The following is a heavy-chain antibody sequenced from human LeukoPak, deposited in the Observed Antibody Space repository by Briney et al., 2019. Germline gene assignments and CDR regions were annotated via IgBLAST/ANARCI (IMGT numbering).Heavy chain of an antibody. CDR1: GFTFSSYW. V-gene: IGHV3-7*01. CDR2: IKQDGSEK. J-gene: IGHJ4*02. Sequence: PGGSLRLSCEDSGFTFSSYWMSWVRQAPGKGLEWVANIKQDGSEKYYVDSAKGRFTISRDNAKNSLYLQMSSLRVEDTAVYYCARGDSSGWDFDYWGQGTLVTVSS. CDR3: ARGDSSGWDFDY. D-gene: IGHD6-19*01.